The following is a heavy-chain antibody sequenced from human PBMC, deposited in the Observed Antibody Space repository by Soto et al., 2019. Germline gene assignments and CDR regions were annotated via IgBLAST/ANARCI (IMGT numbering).Heavy chain of an antibody. Sequence: QLPETLSLTCTVSGGSISSSSYYWGWIRQPPGKGLEWIGSIYYSGSTYYNPSLKSRVTISVDTSKNQFSLKLSSVTAADTAVYYCARHVWLVPEYYFDYWGQGTLVTVSS. CDR2: IYYSGST. CDR3: ARHVWLVPEYYFDY. D-gene: IGHD6-19*01. J-gene: IGHJ4*02. CDR1: GGSISSSSYY. V-gene: IGHV4-39*01.